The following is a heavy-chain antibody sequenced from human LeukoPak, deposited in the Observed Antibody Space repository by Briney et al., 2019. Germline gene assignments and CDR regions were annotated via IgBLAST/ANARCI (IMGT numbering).Heavy chain of an antibody. CDR2: ISAYNGNT. D-gene: IGHD4-17*01. Sequence: GASVKVSCKASGYTFTSYGISWVRQAPGQGLEWMGWISAYNGNTNYAQKLQGRVTMTTDTSTSTAYMELRSLRSDDTAVYYCASEAHDYGDQSMDVWGQGTTVTVSS. V-gene: IGHV1-18*01. J-gene: IGHJ6*02. CDR1: GYTFTSYG. CDR3: ASEAHDYGDQSMDV.